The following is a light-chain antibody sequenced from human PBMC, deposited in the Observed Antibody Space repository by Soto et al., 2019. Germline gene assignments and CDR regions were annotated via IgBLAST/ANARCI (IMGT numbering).Light chain of an antibody. CDR2: EVS. CDR1: SSDVGGYNY. CDR3: SSYTTSSTLV. Sequence: QSALTQPASVSGSPGQSITISCTGSSSDVGGYNYVSWYQQHPGQGPKLMIYEVSNRPSGVSNRFSGSKSGNTASLTISGLQAEDEAVYYCSSYTTSSTLVFGGGTKVTVL. V-gene: IGLV2-14*01. J-gene: IGLJ2*01.